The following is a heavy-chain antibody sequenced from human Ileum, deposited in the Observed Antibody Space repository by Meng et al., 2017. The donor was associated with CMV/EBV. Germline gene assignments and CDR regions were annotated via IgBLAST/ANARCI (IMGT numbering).Heavy chain of an antibody. CDR1: GYTFSDYY. J-gene: IGHJ4*02. V-gene: IGHV1-2*02. CDR3: ACLSGSYSLG. CDR2: IRSDGSAT. D-gene: IGHD3-10*01. Sequence: VHLMQSGSGVKEPGASVKVPCKTSGYTFSDYYMHWVRQAPGQGLEWMGWIRSDGSATNYAQKLRDRVTMTRDTSISTTYMEVNSLRSDDTAVFYCACLSGSYSLGWGQGTLVTVSS.